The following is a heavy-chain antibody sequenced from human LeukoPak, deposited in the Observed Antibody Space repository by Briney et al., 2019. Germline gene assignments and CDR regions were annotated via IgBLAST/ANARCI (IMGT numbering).Heavy chain of an antibody. Sequence: GGSLRLSCAASGFTFSNYWMHWVRQAPGKGLMWVSRINPDGTSTSYADSVKGRFTISRDNAKSTVDLQMNSLRGEDTAVYYCARDAGDCGGDCPRWFDPWGQGTLVTVSS. J-gene: IGHJ5*02. D-gene: IGHD2-21*02. CDR1: GFTFSNYW. CDR3: ARDAGDCGGDCPRWFDP. CDR2: INPDGTST. V-gene: IGHV3-74*01.